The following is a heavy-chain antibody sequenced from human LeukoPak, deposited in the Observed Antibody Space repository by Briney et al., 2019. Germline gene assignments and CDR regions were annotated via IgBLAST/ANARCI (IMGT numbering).Heavy chain of an antibody. Sequence: GASVKVSCKASGYTFTDYYVHWVRQAPGQGLEWMGWINPNSGGTNYAQKFQGRVSMTRGTSIRTAYMELSGLRSDDTAVYYCARVDYDILTGYYYYYGMDVGGQATSATVSS. V-gene: IGHV1-2*02. D-gene: IGHD3-9*01. J-gene: IGHJ6*02. CDR3: ARVDYDILTGYYYYYGMDV. CDR1: GYTFTDYY. CDR2: INPNSGGT.